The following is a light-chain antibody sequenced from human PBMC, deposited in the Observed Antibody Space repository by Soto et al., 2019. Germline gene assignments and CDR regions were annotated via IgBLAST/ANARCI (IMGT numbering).Light chain of an antibody. CDR1: SSNIGAGYE. CDR2: ADT. CDR3: QSYDSSLSGSRV. J-gene: IGLJ3*02. Sequence: QLVLTQPPSVSGAPGQRVTISCTGSSSNIGAGYEVHWYQQLPGTAPKLLIYADTNRPSGVPDRFSASTSGTSASLAITGLQAEDEADYYCQSYDSSLSGSRVFGGGTQLTVL. V-gene: IGLV1-40*01.